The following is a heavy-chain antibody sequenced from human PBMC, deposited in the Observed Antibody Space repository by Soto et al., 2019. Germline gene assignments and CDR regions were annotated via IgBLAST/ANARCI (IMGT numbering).Heavy chain of an antibody. CDR2: VKSKSEGGTT. CDR3: VAGSPFEY. V-gene: IGHV3-15*05. CDR1: GFIFRDAW. D-gene: IGHD2-21*01. Sequence: LRLSCAASGFIFRDAWISWVRQAPGKGLEWIGRVKSKSEGGTTDYAALVKGRFTVSRDDSINTVSLQMDSLKMEDTAVYFCVAGSPFEYWGQGTLVTVSS. J-gene: IGHJ4*02.